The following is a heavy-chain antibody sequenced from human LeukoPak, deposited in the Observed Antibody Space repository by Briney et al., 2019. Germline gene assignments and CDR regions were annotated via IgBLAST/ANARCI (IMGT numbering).Heavy chain of an antibody. V-gene: IGHV3-23*01. CDR3: AKNQAENGGDGIYDAFDI. J-gene: IGHJ3*02. D-gene: IGHD1-26*01. CDR1: GFTFSSYA. Sequence: GGSLRLSCAASGFTFSSYAMSWVRQAPGKGLEWVSAISGSGGSTYYADSVKGRFTISRDNSKNTLYLQMNSLRAEDTAVYYCAKNQAENGGDGIYDAFDIWGQGTMVTVSS. CDR2: ISGSGGST.